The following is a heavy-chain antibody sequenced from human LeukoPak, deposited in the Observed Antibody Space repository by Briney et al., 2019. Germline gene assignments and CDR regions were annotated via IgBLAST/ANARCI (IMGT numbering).Heavy chain of an antibody. CDR1: GGSISSYY. CDR2: IYYSGGT. V-gene: IGHV4-59*08. J-gene: IGHJ4*02. CDR3: ARLGFSNSGSYLAPSDY. Sequence: SETLSLTCTVSGGSISSYYWSWIRQPPGKGLEWIGYIYYSGGTNYNPSLKSRVTISVDTSKTQFSLKLSSVTAADTAVYYCARLGFSNSGSYLAPSDYWGQGTLVTVSS. D-gene: IGHD1-26*01.